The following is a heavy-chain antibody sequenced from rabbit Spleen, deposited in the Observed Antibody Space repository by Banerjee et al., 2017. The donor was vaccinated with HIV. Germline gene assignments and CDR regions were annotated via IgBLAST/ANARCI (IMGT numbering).Heavy chain of an antibody. CDR1: GFSFSSSYW. CDR2: IDSGSSGFT. Sequence: QEQLEESGGDLVKPEGSLTITCTASGFSFSSSYWICWVRQAPGKGLEWIACIDSGSSGFTYFASWAKGRFTISKTSSTTVTLQMTSLTAADTATYFCARDSGSSFSSYGMDLWGPGTLVTVS. D-gene: IGHD8-1*01. V-gene: IGHV1S45*01. CDR3: ARDSGSSFSSYGMDL. J-gene: IGHJ6*01.